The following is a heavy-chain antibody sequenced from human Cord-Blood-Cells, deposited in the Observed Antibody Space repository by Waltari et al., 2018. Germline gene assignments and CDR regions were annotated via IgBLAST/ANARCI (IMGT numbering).Heavy chain of an antibody. CDR3: ARRPWGGYFDY. V-gene: IGHV4-39*07. J-gene: IGHJ4*02. Sequence: QLQLQESGPGLVKPSETLSLTCTVSGGSISSSSYYWGWIRQPPGKGLEWIGSIYYSGSTYYNPSLKRRVTISVDTSKNQFSLKLSSVTAADTAVYYCARRPWGGYFDYWGQGTLVTVSS. CDR2: IYYSGST. D-gene: IGHD3-16*01. CDR1: GGSISSSSYY.